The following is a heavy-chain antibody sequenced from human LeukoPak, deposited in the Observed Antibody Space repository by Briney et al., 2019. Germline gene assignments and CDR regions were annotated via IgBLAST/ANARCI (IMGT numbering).Heavy chain of an antibody. V-gene: IGHV4-34*01. CDR1: GFTFSSYW. Sequence: GSLRLSCAASGFTFSSYWMSWIRQPPGKGLEWIGEINHSGSTNYNPSLKSRVTISVDTSKNQFSLKLSSVTAADTAVYYCARPDSDYYDSRRGAFDIWGQGTMVTVSS. J-gene: IGHJ3*02. CDR3: ARPDSDYYDSRRGAFDI. D-gene: IGHD3-22*01. CDR2: INHSGST.